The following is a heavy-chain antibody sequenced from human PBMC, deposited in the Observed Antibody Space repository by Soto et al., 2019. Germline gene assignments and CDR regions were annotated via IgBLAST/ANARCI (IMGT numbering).Heavy chain of an antibody. J-gene: IGHJ6*02. V-gene: IGHV1-24*01. CDR1: GYTLTESC. CDR2: FDPEDGET. Sequence: GASVKFYCKLSGYTLTESCIHWVRQAPAKGLEWMGGFDPEDGETIYAKNFQGRVTMTEDTSTDTAYMELSSLRSEDTAVYYCATVSRGYGSASYWPYYDYGMDVWGQGTTVTVSS. D-gene: IGHD3-10*01. CDR3: ATVSRGYGSASYWPYYDYGMDV.